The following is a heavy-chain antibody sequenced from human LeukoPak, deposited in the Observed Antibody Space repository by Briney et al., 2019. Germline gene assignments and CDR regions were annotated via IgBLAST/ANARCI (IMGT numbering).Heavy chain of an antibody. D-gene: IGHD3-22*01. Sequence: GGSLRLSCAASGFTFSSYSMNWGRQAPGKGLEWFSSISSSSTYIYYADSVKGRFTISRDIAKNSLYLQMNSLRAEDTAVYYCARDYYDSSGFLDYWGQGTLVTVSS. CDR1: GFTFSSYS. CDR2: ISSSSTYI. CDR3: ARDYYDSSGFLDY. V-gene: IGHV3-21*01. J-gene: IGHJ4*02.